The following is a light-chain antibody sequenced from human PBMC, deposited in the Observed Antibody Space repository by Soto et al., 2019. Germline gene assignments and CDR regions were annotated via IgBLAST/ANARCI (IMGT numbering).Light chain of an antibody. Sequence: QPVLTQPPSASGTPGQRVTISCSGSYSNIGSNTVNWYQQLPGTAPKLLIYNNNQRPSGVPDRFSGSKSGTSASLAISGLQSEDEADYYCAAWDDSLRGVVFGGGTKLTVL. J-gene: IGLJ2*01. V-gene: IGLV1-44*01. CDR1: YSNIGSNT. CDR3: AAWDDSLRGVV. CDR2: NNN.